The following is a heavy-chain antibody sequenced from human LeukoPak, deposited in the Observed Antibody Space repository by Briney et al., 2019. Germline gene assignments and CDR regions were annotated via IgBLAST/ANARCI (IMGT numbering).Heavy chain of an antibody. CDR2: IIPIFGTA. CDR3: ASVSRDGYNSFDF. D-gene: IGHD5-24*01. Sequence: SVKVSCKASGGTFSSYAISWVRQAPGQGLEWMGGIIPIFGTANYAQKFQGRVTITADESTSTAYMELSSLRSEDTAVYYCASVSRDGYNSFDFWGQGTLVTVSS. V-gene: IGHV1-69*01. CDR1: GGTFSSYA. J-gene: IGHJ4*02.